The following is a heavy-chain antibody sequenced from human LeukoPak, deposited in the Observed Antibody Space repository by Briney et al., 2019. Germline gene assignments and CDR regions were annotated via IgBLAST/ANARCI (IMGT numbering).Heavy chain of an antibody. D-gene: IGHD2-2*02. CDR3: AGHSFDTVDAFDV. CDR2: IYPGDYDT. CDR1: GFNFNKYW. J-gene: IGHJ3*01. V-gene: IGHV5-51*01. Sequence: GESLEISCEASGFNFNKYWVGWVRQMPGKGLEWMGIIYPGDYDTRYSPSFQGHVTTSVDKSISTAYLQWRSLRASDTAMYFCAGHSFDTVDAFDVWGQGTIVTVSA.